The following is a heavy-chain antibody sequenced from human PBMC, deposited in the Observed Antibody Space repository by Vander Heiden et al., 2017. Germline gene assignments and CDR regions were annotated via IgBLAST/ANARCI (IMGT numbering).Heavy chain of an antibody. V-gene: IGHV3-33*01. CDR2: IWNDGTKK. CDR1: GFNFMNYA. J-gene: IGHJ4*02. CDR3: ARVDDSSGYAPTDY. Sequence: QVQLVESGGGVVQPGRSLTLSCTVSGFNFMNYAIHWVRQSPGKGLEWVAVIWNDGTKKYYADSVKGRFAISRDNSEKTLYLEMNRLSADDTAVYYCARVDDSSGYAPTDYWGQGALVTVSS. D-gene: IGHD3-22*01.